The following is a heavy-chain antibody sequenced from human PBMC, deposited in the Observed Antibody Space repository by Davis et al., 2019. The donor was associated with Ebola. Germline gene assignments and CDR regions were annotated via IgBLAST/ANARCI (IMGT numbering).Heavy chain of an antibody. Sequence: GESLKISCAASGFTFSNYAMTWVRQAPGKGLEWVASIRQDGSEEYYVDSVKGRFTISRDNAENSVFLQMNTLRAEDTAVYFCARDKLEGPSKFEFWGKGTLVTVSS. CDR2: IRQDGSEE. CDR3: ARDKLEGPSKFEF. J-gene: IGHJ4*02. V-gene: IGHV3-7*03. D-gene: IGHD2/OR15-2a*01. CDR1: GFTFSNYA.